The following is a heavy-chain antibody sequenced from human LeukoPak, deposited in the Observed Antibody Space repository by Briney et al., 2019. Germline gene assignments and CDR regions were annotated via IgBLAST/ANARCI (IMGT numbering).Heavy chain of an antibody. CDR3: AELGITMIGGV. D-gene: IGHD3-10*02. Sequence: GGSLRLSCAASGFIFNDYVMHWVRQAPGKGLEWVSDITWNSGSIGYADSVKGRFTISRDNAKNSLYLQMNSLRAEDTAVYYCAELGITMIGGVWGKGTTVTISS. CDR2: ITWNSGSI. CDR1: GFIFNDYV. J-gene: IGHJ6*04. V-gene: IGHV3-9*01.